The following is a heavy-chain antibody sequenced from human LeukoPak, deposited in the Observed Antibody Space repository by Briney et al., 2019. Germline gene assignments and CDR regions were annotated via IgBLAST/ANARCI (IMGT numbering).Heavy chain of an antibody. CDR3: ARDSSSSLDY. CDR1: GYSISSGYY. D-gene: IGHD6-6*01. J-gene: IGHJ4*02. CDR2: IYHSGST. V-gene: IGHV4-38-2*02. Sequence: PSETLSLTCTVSGYSISSGYYWGWIRQPPGKGLEWIGSIYHSGSTYYNPSLKSRVTISVDTSKNQFSLKPSSVTAADTAVYYCARDSSSSLDYWGQGTLVTVSS.